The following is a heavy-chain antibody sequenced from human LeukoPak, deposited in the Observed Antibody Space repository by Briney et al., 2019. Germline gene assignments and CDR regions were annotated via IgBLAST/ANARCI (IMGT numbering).Heavy chain of an antibody. D-gene: IGHD3-9*01. V-gene: IGHV3-15*01. Sequence: PGGSLRLSCAASGFTFSNAWMSWVRQAPGKGREWVGRMKSKTDGGTTDYAAPVKGRCTISRDDSKSTLYLQMNSLKTEDTAVYYCAKDGPDILTGYYAPVNFDYWGQGTLVTVSS. J-gene: IGHJ4*02. CDR2: MKSKTDGGTT. CDR1: GFTFSNAW. CDR3: AKDGPDILTGYYAPVNFDY.